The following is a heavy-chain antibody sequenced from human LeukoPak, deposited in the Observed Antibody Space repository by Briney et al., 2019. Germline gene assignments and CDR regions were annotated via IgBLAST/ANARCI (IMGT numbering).Heavy chain of an antibody. CDR3: ARCSSTSCWYYGMDV. Sequence: GGSLRPSCAPSGFTFSDYYMSWIGQAPGKGLEWVSYISSSGSTIYYADSVKGRFTISRDNAKNSLYLQMNSLRAEDTAVYYCARCSSTSCWYYGMDVWGQGTTVTVSS. CDR1: GFTFSDYY. V-gene: IGHV3-11*01. CDR2: ISSSGSTI. J-gene: IGHJ6*02. D-gene: IGHD2-2*01.